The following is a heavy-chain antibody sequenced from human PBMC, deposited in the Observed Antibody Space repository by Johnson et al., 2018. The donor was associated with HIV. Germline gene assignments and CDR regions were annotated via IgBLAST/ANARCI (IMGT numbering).Heavy chain of an antibody. Sequence: QVQLVESVGGVVQPGRSLRLSCAASGFTFSSYAMHWVRQAPGKGLEWVAVISYDGSNKYYADSVKGRFTISRDNSKNTLYLQMNSLRAEDTAVYYCAREGVVLVVYAIRDPDAFDIWGQGTMVTVSS. V-gene: IGHV3-30*04. CDR3: AREGVVLVVYAIRDPDAFDI. J-gene: IGHJ3*02. D-gene: IGHD2-8*02. CDR1: GFTFSSYA. CDR2: ISYDGSNK.